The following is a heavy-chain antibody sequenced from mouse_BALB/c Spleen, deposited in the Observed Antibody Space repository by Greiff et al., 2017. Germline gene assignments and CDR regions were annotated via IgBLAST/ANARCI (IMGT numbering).Heavy chain of an antibody. CDR2: IWGGGST. D-gene: IGHD1-1*01. CDR3: ASLYYYGRSAMDY. J-gene: IGHJ4*01. CDR1: GFSLSRYS. V-gene: IGHV2-6-4*01. Sequence: VQGVESGPGLVAPSQSLSITCTVSGFSLSRYSVHWVRQPPGKGLEWLGMIWGGGSTDYNSALKSRLSISKDNSKSQVFLKMNSLQTDDTAMYYCASLYYYGRSAMDYWGQGTSVTVSS.